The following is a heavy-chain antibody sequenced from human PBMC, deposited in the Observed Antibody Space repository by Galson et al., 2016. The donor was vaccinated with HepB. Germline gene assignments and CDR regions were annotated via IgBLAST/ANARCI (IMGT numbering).Heavy chain of an antibody. V-gene: IGHV3-33*08. CDR3: AREAPIAAPGANDC. CDR2: IWYDGSNK. Sequence: SLRLSCAASGFTFSSHAMNWVRQAPGKGLEWVAVIWYDGSNKYYGDSVKGRFTISRDNSKNTLYLQMNSLRAEDTAIYYCAREAPIAAPGANDCWGQGTQVTVSS. D-gene: IGHD6-13*01. CDR1: GFTFSSHA. J-gene: IGHJ4*02.